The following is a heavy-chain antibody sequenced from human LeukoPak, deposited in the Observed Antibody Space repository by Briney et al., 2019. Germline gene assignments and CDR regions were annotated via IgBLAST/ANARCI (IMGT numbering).Heavy chain of an antibody. V-gene: IGHV1-18*01. CDR3: ARDKVEMATIFDY. Sequence: ASVKVSCKASGYTFTTSGISWLRQAPGQGLEWMGWISPYNGNTDYAQKVQGRVSMTTDTSTSTAYMELRSLRSDDTAVYYCARDKVEMATIFDYWGQGTLVTVSS. CDR1: GYTFTTSG. CDR2: ISPYNGNT. D-gene: IGHD5-24*01. J-gene: IGHJ4*02.